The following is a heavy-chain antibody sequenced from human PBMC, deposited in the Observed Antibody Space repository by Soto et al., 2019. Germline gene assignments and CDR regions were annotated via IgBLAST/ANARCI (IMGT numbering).Heavy chain of an antibody. D-gene: IGHD1-1*01. CDR2: ISAQNGNT. CDR1: CYTFTSYG. V-gene: IGHV1-18*01. Sequence: QVHLVQSGAEVKKPGASVKVSCKASCYTFTSYGITWVRQAPGQGLEWMGWISAQNGNTDYAEKLQGRVIVTKNTSTTTAYMELRSLRSDATAVYYCARGRYGDYWGQGALVTVSS. J-gene: IGHJ4*02. CDR3: ARGRYGDY.